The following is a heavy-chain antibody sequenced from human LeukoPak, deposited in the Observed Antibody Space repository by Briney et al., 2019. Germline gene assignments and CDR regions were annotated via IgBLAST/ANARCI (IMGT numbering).Heavy chain of an antibody. CDR1: GYTFTSYG. V-gene: IGHV1-18*01. D-gene: IGHD2-15*01. CDR3: ARAADGYCSGGSCYSSNFDY. CDR2: ISAYNGNT. Sequence: ASVKVSCKASGYTFTSYGISWVRQAPGQGLEWMGWISAYNGNTNYAQKLQGRVTMTTDTSTSTAYMELRSLRSDDTAVYYCARAADGYCSGGSCYSSNFDYWGQGTLVTVSS. J-gene: IGHJ4*02.